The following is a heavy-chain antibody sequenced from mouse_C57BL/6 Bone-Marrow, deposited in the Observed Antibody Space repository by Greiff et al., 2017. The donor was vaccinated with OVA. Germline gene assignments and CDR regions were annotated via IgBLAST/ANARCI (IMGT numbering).Heavy chain of an antibody. CDR3: ARRYYGNCYFGY. V-gene: IGHV1-81*01. CDR2: IYPRRGNT. J-gene: IGHJ2*01. CDR1: GYTFTSYG. Sequence: VKLMESGAELARPGASVKLSCKASGYTFTSYGISWVKQRTGQGLEWIGEIYPRRGNTYYNEKFKGKATLTADKSSSTAYMELRSLTSEDSAVYLCARRYYGNCYFGYWRQCTTLTVSP. D-gene: IGHD2-1*01.